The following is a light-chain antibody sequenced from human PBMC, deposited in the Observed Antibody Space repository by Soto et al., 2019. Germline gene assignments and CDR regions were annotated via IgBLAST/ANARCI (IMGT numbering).Light chain of an antibody. CDR2: AAS. J-gene: IGKJ1*01. CDR3: LQDYSYPRT. V-gene: IGKV1-6*02. CDR1: QDIRNE. Sequence: AIQMTQSPSSLSASLGDRVTITCRASQDIRNELGWYQQKPGKAPRLLIYAASTLQSGVPSRFSGSGSGADFTLTISRLQPEDFASYYCLQDYSYPRTFGPGTKVDIK.